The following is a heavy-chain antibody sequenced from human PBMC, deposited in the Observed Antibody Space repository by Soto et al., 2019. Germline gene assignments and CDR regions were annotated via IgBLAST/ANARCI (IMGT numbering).Heavy chain of an antibody. CDR1: GYSFTSYW. Sequence: PGESLKISCKGSGYSFTSYWISWVRQLPGKGLEWMGRIDPSDSYTNYSPSFRGHVTISADKSISTAYLQWSSLKASDTAMYYCASLQYCSSTSCPLGYYGMDVWGQGTTVTVSS. V-gene: IGHV5-10-1*01. J-gene: IGHJ6*02. CDR2: IDPSDSYT. D-gene: IGHD2-2*01. CDR3: ASLQYCSSTSCPLGYYGMDV.